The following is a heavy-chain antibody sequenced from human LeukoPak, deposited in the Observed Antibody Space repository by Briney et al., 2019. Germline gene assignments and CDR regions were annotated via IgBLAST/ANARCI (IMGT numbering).Heavy chain of an antibody. Sequence: GGSLRLSCAASGFTFTDYWMHWVRQVAGKGLVWVSRINGDLTNTTYADSVKGRFTISRDNAKNTLYLQMNSLRAEDTAVYYCARAMPHDNWFNPWGQGTLVTVSS. CDR2: INGDLTNT. D-gene: IGHD2-2*01. J-gene: IGHJ5*02. CDR3: ARAMPHDNWFNP. CDR1: GFTFTDYW. V-gene: IGHV3-74*03.